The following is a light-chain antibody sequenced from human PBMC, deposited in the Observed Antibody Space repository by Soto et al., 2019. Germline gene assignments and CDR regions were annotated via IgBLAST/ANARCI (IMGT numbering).Light chain of an antibody. CDR1: QSVSSSY. Sequence: EIVLTQSPGTLSLSPGERATLSCRASQSVSSSYLAWYQQKPGQAPRLLIYDASNRATGIPARFSGSGSETDFTLTISSLEPEDSAVYYCQQRSNWPSLTFGGGTKWIS. J-gene: IGKJ4*01. CDR2: DAS. V-gene: IGKV3D-20*02. CDR3: QQRSNWPSLT.